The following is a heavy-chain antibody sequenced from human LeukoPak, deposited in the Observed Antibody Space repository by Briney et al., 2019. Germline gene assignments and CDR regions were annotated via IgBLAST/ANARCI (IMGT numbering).Heavy chain of an antibody. V-gene: IGHV3-30*02. CDR1: GFTFSSYG. J-gene: IGHJ4*02. CDR3: ATRSAYYTYYFDY. D-gene: IGHD3-22*01. Sequence: QPGGSLRLSCAASGFTFSSYGMHWVRQAPGKGLEWVAFIRYDGSNKYYADSVKGRFTISRDNSKNTLYLQMNSLRAEDTAVYYCATRSAYYTYYFDYWGQGTLVTVSS. CDR2: IRYDGSNK.